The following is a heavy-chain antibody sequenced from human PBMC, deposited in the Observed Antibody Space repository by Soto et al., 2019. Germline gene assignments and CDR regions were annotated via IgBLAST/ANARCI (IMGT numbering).Heavy chain of an antibody. V-gene: IGHV6-1*01. D-gene: IGHD2-15*01. CDR2: TYYRSKWYN. CDR3: AREVRYCGGGSCQYQSYYYCEGMDV. J-gene: IGHJ6*02. Sequence: SQTLSLTCAVSGDSVSSNSAAWNWIRQSPSRGLEWLGRTYYRSKWYNDYAVSVKSRITINPDTSKNQFSLQLNSVTPEDTAVYYCAREVRYCGGGSCQYQSYYYCEGMDVWGQGTTVTVSS. CDR1: GDSVSSNSAA.